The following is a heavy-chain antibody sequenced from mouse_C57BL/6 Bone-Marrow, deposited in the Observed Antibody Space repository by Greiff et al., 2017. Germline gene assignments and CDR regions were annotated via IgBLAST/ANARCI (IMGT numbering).Heavy chain of an antibody. CDR1: GFTFSDFY. CDR3: ARDAYYYGSSLSYWYFDV. D-gene: IGHD1-1*01. Sequence: EVKVVESGGGLVQSGRSLRLSCATSGFTFSDFYMEWVRQAPGKGLEWIAASRNKANDYTTEYSASVKGRFIVSRDTSQSILYLQMNALRAEDTAIYYCARDAYYYGSSLSYWYFDVWGTGTTVTVSS. J-gene: IGHJ1*03. CDR2: SRNKANDYTT. V-gene: IGHV7-1*01.